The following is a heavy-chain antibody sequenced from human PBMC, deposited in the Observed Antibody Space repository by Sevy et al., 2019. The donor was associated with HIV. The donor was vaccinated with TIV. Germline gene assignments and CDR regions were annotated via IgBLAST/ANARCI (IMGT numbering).Heavy chain of an antibody. Sequence: SETLSLTCTVSSGSISSSSYYWGWIRQSPGKGLEWIASIDYIGTTYYNLALKSRVTITGDRSKNEVSLNFRFVTAADAAVYYCARYLRGDHAGGFDFWGQGTPVTVSS. CDR2: IDYIGTT. V-gene: IGHV4-39*01. D-gene: IGHD4-17*01. J-gene: IGHJ5*01. CDR3: ARYLRGDHAGGFDF. CDR1: SGSISSSSYY.